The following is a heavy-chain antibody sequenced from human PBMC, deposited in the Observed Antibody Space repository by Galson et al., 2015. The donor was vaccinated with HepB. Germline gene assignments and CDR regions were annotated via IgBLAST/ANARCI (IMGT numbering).Heavy chain of an antibody. Sequence: SVKVSCKVSGYTLTELSMHWVRQAPGKGLEWMGGFNPENGETIYAQKFQGRVTMTEDTSTDTTYMELSSLRSEDTAVYFCATDLYYYDTSDSYWGLGTLVTVSS. CDR2: FNPENGET. V-gene: IGHV1-24*01. J-gene: IGHJ4*02. D-gene: IGHD3-22*01. CDR1: GYTLTELS. CDR3: ATDLYYYDTSDSY.